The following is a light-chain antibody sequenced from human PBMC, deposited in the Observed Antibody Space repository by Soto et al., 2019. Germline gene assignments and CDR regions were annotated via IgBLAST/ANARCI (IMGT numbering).Light chain of an antibody. V-gene: IGKV3-15*01. Sequence: EIVMTPSPATLSVSPVERARLSCIASQSVSSNLAWYQQKPGQAPRLLVYGASTRPTGIPTRFSGSGSGTEFTLTISSLQSEDFAVYYCQQYNNWPLWTFGQGTKVDIK. CDR2: GAS. J-gene: IGKJ1*01. CDR3: QQYNNWPLWT. CDR1: QSVSSN.